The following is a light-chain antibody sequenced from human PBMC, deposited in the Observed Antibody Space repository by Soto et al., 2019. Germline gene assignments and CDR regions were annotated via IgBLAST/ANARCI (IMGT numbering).Light chain of an antibody. Sequence: EVVMRQSPATLSVSPGGGATLSCRASQGIGDTLAWYQHKPGQTPRLLIYDTSTRATGVPTRFSGSRSGAEFTLTISSLQSEDFAVYYCQPYNSWPLTFGGGTKVDIK. V-gene: IGKV3-15*01. CDR2: DTS. CDR1: QGIGDT. J-gene: IGKJ4*02. CDR3: QPYNSWPLT.